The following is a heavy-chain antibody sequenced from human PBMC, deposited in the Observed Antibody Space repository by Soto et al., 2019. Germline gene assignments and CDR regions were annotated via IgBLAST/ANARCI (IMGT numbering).Heavy chain of an antibody. CDR1: GYTFFTYA. CDR3: ARHHGPTTSENWFDP. CDR2: ISTYSGDT. Sequence: QVHLVQSGVEVKTTGASVKVSCQASGYTFFTYAISWVRQAPGQGLEWMGWISTYSGDTKYAQKFQGRVTMTTDTSTTTAYLELRSLKSDNTAVYYCARHHGPTTSENWFDPWGQGTMVSVSS. V-gene: IGHV1-18*01. J-gene: IGHJ5*02. D-gene: IGHD5-12*01.